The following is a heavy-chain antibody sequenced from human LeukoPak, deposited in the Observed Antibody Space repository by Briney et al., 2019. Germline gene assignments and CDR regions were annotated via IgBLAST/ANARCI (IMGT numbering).Heavy chain of an antibody. CDR1: GGSFSGYY. V-gene: IGHV4-34*01. CDR2: INHSGST. Sequence: SETLSLTCAVYGGSFSGYYWSWIRQPPGKGLEWIGEINHSGSTNYNPSLKSRVTISVDTSKNQFSLKLSSVTAADTAVYYCARARIAVAGLGKNYYYYGMDVWGQGTTVTVSS. D-gene: IGHD6-19*01. J-gene: IGHJ6*02. CDR3: ARARIAVAGLGKNYYYYGMDV.